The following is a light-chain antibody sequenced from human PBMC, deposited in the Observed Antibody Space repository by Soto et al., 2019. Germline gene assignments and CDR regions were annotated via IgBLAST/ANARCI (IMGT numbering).Light chain of an antibody. CDR3: QHYNNWPPWT. CDR2: GAS. CDR1: QSVRSN. J-gene: IGKJ1*01. V-gene: IGKV3-15*01. Sequence: EIVMTQSPATLSVSPGERATLSCRASQSVRSNLAWYQQKPGQAPRLLIYGASTRATGIRARFSGSGSGTEFTLTISSLQSEDFAVYYCQHYNNWPPWTFGQGTKVEIK.